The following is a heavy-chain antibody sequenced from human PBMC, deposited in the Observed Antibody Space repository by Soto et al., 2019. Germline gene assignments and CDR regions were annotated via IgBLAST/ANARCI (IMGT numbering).Heavy chain of an antibody. CDR3: AGSSYDILTGYNHGGWFDP. CDR2: INPSGGST. D-gene: IGHD3-9*01. CDR1: GYTFTSYY. J-gene: IGHJ5*02. Sequence: QVQLVQTGAEVKKPGASVKVSCKASGYTFTSYYMHWVRQAPGQGLEWMGIINPSGGSTSYAQKFQGRVTMTRDTSTSTVYMELSNLRSEDTAVYYCAGSSYDILTGYNHGGWFDPWGQGTLVTVSS. V-gene: IGHV1-46*01.